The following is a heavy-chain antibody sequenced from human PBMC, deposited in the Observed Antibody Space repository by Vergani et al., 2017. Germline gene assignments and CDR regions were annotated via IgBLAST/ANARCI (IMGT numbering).Heavy chain of an antibody. CDR3: ARDQKEGILDAFDI. J-gene: IGHJ3*02. CDR2: ISSSSSYI. Sequence: EVQLLESGGGLVQPGGSLRLSCAASGFTFSSYAMSWVRQAPGKGLEWVSSISSSSSYIYYADSVKGRFTISRDNAKNSLYLQMNSLRAEDTAVYYCARDQKEGILDAFDIWGQGTMVTVSS. V-gene: IGHV3-21*01. CDR1: GFTFSSYA.